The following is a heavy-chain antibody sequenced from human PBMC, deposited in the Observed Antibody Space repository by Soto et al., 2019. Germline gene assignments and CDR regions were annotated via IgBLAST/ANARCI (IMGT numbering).Heavy chain of an antibody. D-gene: IGHD2-15*01. CDR2: IYYSGST. CDR3: ARHTPAISISDH. J-gene: IGHJ4*02. Sequence: QLQLQESGPGLAKPSETLSLTCTVSGGSISSSSYYWGWIRQPPGKGLEWIGSIYYSGSTYYNPSLKSRLTISVDTSKNQSSLKLSSVTAADTAVYYCARHTPAISISDHWGQGTLVTVSS. V-gene: IGHV4-39*01. CDR1: GGSISSSSYY.